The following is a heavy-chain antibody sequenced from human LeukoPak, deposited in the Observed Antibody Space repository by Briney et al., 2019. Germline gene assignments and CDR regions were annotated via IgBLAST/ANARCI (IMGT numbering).Heavy chain of an antibody. CDR3: ARGGQQSSWYIRFSYGMDV. CDR2: INPNSGGT. CDR1: GYTFTGYY. V-gene: IGHV1-2*04. J-gene: IGHJ6*04. D-gene: IGHD6-13*01. Sequence: GASVKVSCKASGYTFTGYYMHWVRQAPGQGLEWMGWINPNSGGTNYAQKFQGWVTMTRDTSISTACMELSRLRSDDTAVYYCARGGQQSSWYIRFSYGMDVWGKGTTVTVSS.